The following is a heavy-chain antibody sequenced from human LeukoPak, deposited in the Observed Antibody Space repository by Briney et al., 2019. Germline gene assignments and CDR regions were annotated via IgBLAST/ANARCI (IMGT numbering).Heavy chain of an antibody. CDR3: AKDKPIYGTPIYFDY. V-gene: IGHV3-23*01. D-gene: IGHD2/OR15-2a*01. CDR1: GFTFSSYA. J-gene: IGHJ4*02. CDR2: ISGSGGST. Sequence: GGSLRLSCAASGFTFSSYAMSWVRQAPGKGLEWVSAISGSGGSTYYADSVKGRFTTSRDNSKNTLYLQMNSLRAEDTAVYYCAKDKPIYGTPIYFDYWGQGTLVTVSS.